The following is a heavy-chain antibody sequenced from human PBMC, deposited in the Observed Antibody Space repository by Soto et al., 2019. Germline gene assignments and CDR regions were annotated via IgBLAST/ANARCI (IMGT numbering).Heavy chain of an antibody. Sequence: ASVTVSCKDSVYTFTSYGIRWVRQAPGQRLEWMGWINAGNGNTKYSQKFQGRVTITRDTSASTAYMELSSLRSEDTAVYYCAREYSGYDHWGQGTLVTVSS. CDR2: INAGNGNT. CDR1: VYTFTSYG. J-gene: IGHJ4*02. D-gene: IGHD5-12*01. CDR3: AREYSGYDH. V-gene: IGHV1-3*01.